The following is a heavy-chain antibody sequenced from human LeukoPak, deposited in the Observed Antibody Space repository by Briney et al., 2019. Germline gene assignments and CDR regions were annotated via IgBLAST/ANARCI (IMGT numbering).Heavy chain of an antibody. Sequence: SGPTLVNPTQTLTLTCTFSGFSLSTSGVGVGRIRQPPGKALEWLALIYWDDDKRYSPSLKSRLTITKDTSKNQVVLKMTNMEPVDTAPYYCAHRGASSIAARRYFDYWGQGTLVTVSS. D-gene: IGHD6-6*01. J-gene: IGHJ4*02. CDR1: GFSLSTSGVG. V-gene: IGHV2-5*02. CDR2: IYWDDDK. CDR3: AHRGASSIAARRYFDY.